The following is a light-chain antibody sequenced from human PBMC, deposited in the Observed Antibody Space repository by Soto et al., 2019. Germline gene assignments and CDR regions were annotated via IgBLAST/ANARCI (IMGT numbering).Light chain of an antibody. J-gene: IGKJ1*01. CDR2: KAS. Sequence: DIQMTQSPSTLAASIGDRVTITCRASQTISDWLAWHQQQPGKAPKLLIYKASSSESGVPSRFSGSGSGTEFTLTISSLQPDDFATYYCLQYENYWTFGQGTKVDIK. V-gene: IGKV1-5*03. CDR1: QTISDW. CDR3: LQYENYWT.